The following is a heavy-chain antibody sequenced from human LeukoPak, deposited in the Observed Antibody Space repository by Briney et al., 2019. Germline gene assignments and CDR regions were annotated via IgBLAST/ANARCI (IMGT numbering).Heavy chain of an antibody. V-gene: IGHV3-21*01. CDR3: AKVQDGSATWFEYFQH. CDR1: GFTFSGYS. Sequence: GGSLRLSCAASGFTFSGYSMTWVRQAPGKGLEWVALITSGSVNKYYADSVKGRFTVSRDNAKNSLFLRMNSLRAEDTAAYYCAKVQDGSATWFEYFQHWGQGTLVTVSS. D-gene: IGHD3-9*01. CDR2: ITSGSVNK. J-gene: IGHJ1*01.